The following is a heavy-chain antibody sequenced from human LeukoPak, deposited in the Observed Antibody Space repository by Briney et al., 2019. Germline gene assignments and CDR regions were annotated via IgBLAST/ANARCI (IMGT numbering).Heavy chain of an antibody. Sequence: SETLSLTCAVYGGSFSGYYWSWVRQPPGKGLEWIGEINHSGSTNYNPSLKSRVTISVDTSKNQFSLKLSSVTAADTAVYYCARGYDFWGQGTLVTVSS. CDR2: INHSGST. V-gene: IGHV4-34*01. D-gene: IGHD3-3*01. CDR1: GGSFSGYY. J-gene: IGHJ4*02. CDR3: ARGYDF.